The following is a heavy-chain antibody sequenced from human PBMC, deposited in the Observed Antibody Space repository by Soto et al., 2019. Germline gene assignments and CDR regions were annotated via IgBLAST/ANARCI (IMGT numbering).Heavy chain of an antibody. CDR2: MSSDGSKI. CDR1: GFDFTYYA. Sequence: QVQLVESGGGAVQPGESLRLSCVASGFDFTYYAMHWVRQAPGKGLESVAVMSSDGSKIHHTDSVKGRFTISRDNSKNTLYLQMNSLRKEDTAVYFCAKDEGVGGTLWLFDYWGQGTLVSVSS. CDR3: AKDEGVGGTLWLFDY. J-gene: IGHJ4*02. V-gene: IGHV3-30*18. D-gene: IGHD1-26*01.